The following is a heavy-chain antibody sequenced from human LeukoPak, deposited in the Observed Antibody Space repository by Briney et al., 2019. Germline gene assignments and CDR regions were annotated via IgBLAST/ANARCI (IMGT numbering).Heavy chain of an antibody. CDR1: GYTLTELS. J-gene: IGHJ4*02. CDR3: ATGNGLAGGVVFDY. CDR2: FDPEDGET. V-gene: IGHV1-24*01. D-gene: IGHD3-3*01. Sequence: ASVKVSCKVSGYTLTELSMHWVRQAPGKGREGLGGFDPEDGETIYAQKFQGRVTMTEDTSTDTAYMELSSLRSEDTAVYYCATGNGLAGGVVFDYWGQGTLVTVSS.